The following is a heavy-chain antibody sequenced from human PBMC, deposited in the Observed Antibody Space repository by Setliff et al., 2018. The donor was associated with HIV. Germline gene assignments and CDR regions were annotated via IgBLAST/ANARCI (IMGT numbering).Heavy chain of an antibody. CDR1: GDPIFIGGYY. D-gene: IGHD1-26*01. J-gene: IGHJ5*02. CDR2: IYHTGKT. CDR3: AKEGNSVDNWLDP. Sequence: PSETLSLTCTVSGDPIFIGGYYWSWIRQHPGGGLEWIEYIYHTGKTYYNPSLQSRIIMSLDMSQNQFSLKLSSVTAADTAVYYCAKEGNSVDNWLDPWGPGTLVTVSS. V-gene: IGHV4-31*02.